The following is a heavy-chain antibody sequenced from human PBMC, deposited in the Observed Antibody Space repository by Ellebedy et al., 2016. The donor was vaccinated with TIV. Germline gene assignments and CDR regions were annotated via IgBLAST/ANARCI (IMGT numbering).Heavy chain of an antibody. J-gene: IGHJ6*02. D-gene: IGHD7-27*01. CDR1: GFTFSDHY. CDR2: TRNKANSYTT. V-gene: IGHV3-72*01. Sequence: GGSLRLXXAASGFTFSDHYMDWVRQAPGKGLEWVGRTRNKANSYTTEYAASVKGRFTISRDDSKNSLYLQMNSLKTEDTAVYYCARENWDRYYYYGMDVWGQGTTVTVSS. CDR3: ARENWDRYYYYGMDV.